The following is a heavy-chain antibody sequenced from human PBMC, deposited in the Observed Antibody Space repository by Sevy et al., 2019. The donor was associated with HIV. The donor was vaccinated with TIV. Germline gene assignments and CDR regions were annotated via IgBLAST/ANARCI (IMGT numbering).Heavy chain of an antibody. D-gene: IGHD2-2*01. CDR3: ARDGLGYCSKCGGVVPLGPFDY. Sequence: GGSLRLSCAASGFTFSSYAMHWVRQAPGKGLEWVAVISYDGSNKYYADSVKGRFTISRDNSKNTLYLQMNSLRAEDTAGYYCARDGLGYCSKCGGVVPLGPFDYWGQGTLVTVSS. CDR2: ISYDGSNK. CDR1: GFTFSSYA. J-gene: IGHJ4*02. V-gene: IGHV3-30*04.